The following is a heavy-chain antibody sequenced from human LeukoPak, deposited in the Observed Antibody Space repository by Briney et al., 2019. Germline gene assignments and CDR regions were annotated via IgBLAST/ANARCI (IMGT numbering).Heavy chain of an antibody. Sequence: GGSLRLSCAASGFTFSSYSMNWVRQAPGRGLEWVSSISSSSSYIYYADSVKGRFTISRDNAKNSLYLQMNSLRAEDTAVYYCARDPPGVKSFDIWGQGTMVTVSS. CDR1: GFTFSSYS. J-gene: IGHJ3*02. CDR3: ARDPPGVKSFDI. CDR2: ISSSSSYI. D-gene: IGHD3-10*01. V-gene: IGHV3-21*01.